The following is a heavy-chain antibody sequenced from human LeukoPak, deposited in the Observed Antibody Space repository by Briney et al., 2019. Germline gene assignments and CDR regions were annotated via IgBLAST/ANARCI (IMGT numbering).Heavy chain of an antibody. V-gene: IGHV1-69*13. CDR1: GGTFSSYA. Sequence: SVKVSCKASGGTFSSYAISWVRQAPGQGLERMGGIIPIFGTANYAQKFQGRVTITADESTSTAYMALSSLRSEHTAVYYCARDAGPSHQPATGRFDPWGQGTLVTVSS. CDR3: ARDAGPSHQPATGRFDP. J-gene: IGHJ5*02. CDR2: IIPIFGTA.